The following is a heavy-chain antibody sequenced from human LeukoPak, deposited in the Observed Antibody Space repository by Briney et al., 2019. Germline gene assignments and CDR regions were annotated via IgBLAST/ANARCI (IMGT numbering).Heavy chain of an antibody. CDR2: ISSSSSYI. V-gene: IGHV3-21*01. D-gene: IGHD3-9*01. J-gene: IGHJ3*02. Sequence: GGSLRLSCAASGFTFSSYSMNWVRQAPGKGLEWVSSISSSSSYIYYADSVKGRFTISRDNAKNSLYLQMTSLRAEDTAMYYCVRGFTGDAFDIWGQGTMVTVSS. CDR1: GFTFSSYS. CDR3: VRGFTGDAFDI.